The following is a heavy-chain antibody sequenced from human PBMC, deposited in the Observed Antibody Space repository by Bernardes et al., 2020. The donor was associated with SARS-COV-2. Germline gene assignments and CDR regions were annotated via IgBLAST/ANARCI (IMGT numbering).Heavy chain of an antibody. Sequence: GGSLRLSCEASGFPFSGYTMNWARQAPGKGLEWVAMSSSSGGHTYYADLLRGRFTISRDNARNSVYLQMDSLKVDDTAVYYCVRDIEGDYWGQGTLVRVSS. CDR1: GFPFSGYT. V-gene: IGHV3-21*01. CDR3: VRDIEGDY. J-gene: IGHJ4*02. CDR2: SSSSGGHT. D-gene: IGHD3-16*02.